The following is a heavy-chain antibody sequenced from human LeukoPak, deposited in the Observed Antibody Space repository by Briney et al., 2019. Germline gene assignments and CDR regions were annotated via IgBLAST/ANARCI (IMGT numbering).Heavy chain of an antibody. CDR1: GFTFSNYG. CDR3: ARDRATTSVDY. D-gene: IGHD1-26*01. V-gene: IGHV3-33*01. Sequence: GGSLRLSCAASGFTFSNYGMHWVRQAPGKGLEWVAVIWFDGSNKYYADSVKGRFTISRDNSKNTLYLQMNSLRAEDTAVYYCARDRATTSVDYWGQGTLVTVSS. J-gene: IGHJ4*02. CDR2: IWFDGSNK.